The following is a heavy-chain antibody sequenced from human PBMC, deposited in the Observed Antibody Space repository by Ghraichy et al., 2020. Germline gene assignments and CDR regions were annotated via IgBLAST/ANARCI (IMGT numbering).Heavy chain of an antibody. CDR1: EFTFSGAW. V-gene: IGHV3-7*03. CDR2: INKDGNER. J-gene: IGHJ4*02. CDR3: TTHGYSFGYCFDH. Sequence: LSLTCVASEFTFSGAWMTWVRQAPGKGLEWVASINKDGNERRYVDSVRGRFTISRDNVKNSLYLQMNSLIAEDTAVYYCTTHGYSFGYCFDHWGQGTLITVSS. D-gene: IGHD5-18*01.